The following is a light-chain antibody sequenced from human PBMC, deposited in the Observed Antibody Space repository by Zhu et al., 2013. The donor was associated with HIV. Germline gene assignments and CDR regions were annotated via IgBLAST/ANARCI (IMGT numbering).Light chain of an antibody. V-gene: IGKV1-39*01. Sequence: DIQMTQSPSSLSASVGDRVTITCRASQSISTLLNWYQQKPGKAPKVLISAASTLQSGVPSRFSGSGSGTEFTLTISSLQPEDFATYYCQQSYSTLALTFGGGTKAEMK. CDR3: QQSYSTLALT. CDR1: QSISTL. CDR2: AAS. J-gene: IGKJ4*01.